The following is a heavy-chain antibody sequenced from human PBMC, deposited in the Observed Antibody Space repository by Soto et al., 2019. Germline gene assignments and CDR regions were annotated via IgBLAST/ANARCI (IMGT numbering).Heavy chain of an antibody. CDR2: TSYDGYNQ. Sequence: QAQLVESGGGVVQPGRSLRLSCAASGFTFSSYGMHWVRQAPGKGLEWVAITSYDGYNQYYADSVKGRFTIFRDNFKNMLFLQMNSLRVEDTAVYYCAKALGELSPESFDYWGQGILVTVSS. CDR3: AKALGELSPESFDY. J-gene: IGHJ4*02. V-gene: IGHV3-30*18. D-gene: IGHD3-16*02. CDR1: GFTFSSYG.